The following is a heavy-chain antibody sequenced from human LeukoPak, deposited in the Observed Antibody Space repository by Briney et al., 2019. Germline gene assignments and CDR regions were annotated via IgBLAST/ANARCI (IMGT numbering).Heavy chain of an antibody. D-gene: IGHD3-3*01. CDR2: INSDGSST. CDR3: ARDAYPVTYYDFWSGYFPPYYYYGMDV. J-gene: IGHJ6*02. V-gene: IGHV3-74*01. CDR1: GFTFSSYW. Sequence: GGSLRLSCAASGFTFSSYWMHWVRQAPGKGLVWVSRINSDGSSTTYADSVKGRFTISRDNAKNALYLQMNSLRAEDTAVYYCARDAYPVTYYDFWSGYFPPYYYYGMDVWGQGTTVTVSS.